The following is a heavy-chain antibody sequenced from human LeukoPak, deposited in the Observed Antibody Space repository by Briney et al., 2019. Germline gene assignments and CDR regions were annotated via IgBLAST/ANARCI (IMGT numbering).Heavy chain of an antibody. Sequence: GSLRLSCAASGFTFSTYAMRWVRQAPGKGLGWVSLIGGSDGRTRYADSVKGRFTISRDNSKNTLYLEMNSLRAEDTAVYYCAKDSSSYDWGYMDVWGKGTTVTISS. J-gene: IGHJ6*03. CDR3: AKDSSSYDWGYMDV. D-gene: IGHD3-22*01. V-gene: IGHV3-23*01. CDR2: IGGSDGRT. CDR1: GFTFSTYA.